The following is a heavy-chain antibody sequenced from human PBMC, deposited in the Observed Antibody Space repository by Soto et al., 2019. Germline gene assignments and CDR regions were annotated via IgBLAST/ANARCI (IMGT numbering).Heavy chain of an antibody. V-gene: IGHV3-74*01. Sequence: VGSLRLSCPASGFSVSNYWMNWVRHAPGKGLVWVSHIKSDGTTSYADSVEGRFTVSRDAAKNTFYLQMNGLRAEDTAVYYCAKDRGEEGLKFLEWFGGMDVWGHGTTVTVSS. CDR3: AKDRGEEGLKFLEWFGGMDV. D-gene: IGHD3-3*01. CDR1: GFSVSNYW. CDR2: IKSDGTT. J-gene: IGHJ6*02.